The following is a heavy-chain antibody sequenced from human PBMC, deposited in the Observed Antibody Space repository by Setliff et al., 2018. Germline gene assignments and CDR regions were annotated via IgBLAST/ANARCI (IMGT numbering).Heavy chain of an antibody. V-gene: IGHV4-61*09. Sequence: SETLSLTCTVSGGSITSGSNYWSWIRQPAGRGLEWMGHIDPSGNTNYHPSLRSRVTTSRDTSKNQFSLKLTSVTAADTAVYFCARSLSSGSYWNPRPFYSDSWGQGTLVTVSS. J-gene: IGHJ4*02. CDR2: IDPSGNT. CDR1: GGSITSGSNY. D-gene: IGHD3-10*01. CDR3: ARSLSSGSYWNPRPFYSDS.